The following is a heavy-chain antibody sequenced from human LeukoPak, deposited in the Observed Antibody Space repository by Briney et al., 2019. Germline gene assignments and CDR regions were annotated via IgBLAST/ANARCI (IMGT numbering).Heavy chain of an antibody. V-gene: IGHV2-5*02. CDR3: AHRRRPAYYDFWSGYPDAFDI. J-gene: IGHJ3*02. D-gene: IGHD3-3*01. Sequence: SGPTLVNPTQTLTLTCTFSGFSLSTRGVGVGWIRQPPGKALEWLALIYWDDDKRYSPSLKSRLTITKDTSKTQVVLTMTNMDPVDTATYYCAHRRRPAYYDFWSGYPDAFDIWGQGTMVTVSS. CDR1: GFSLSTRGVG. CDR2: IYWDDDK.